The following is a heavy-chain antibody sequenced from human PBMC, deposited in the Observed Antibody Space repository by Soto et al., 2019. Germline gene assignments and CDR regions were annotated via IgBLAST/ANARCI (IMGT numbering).Heavy chain of an antibody. CDR3: ARSSQGVFDI. D-gene: IGHD2-15*01. CDR2: IYYSGST. V-gene: IGHV4-61*01. Sequence: SETLSLTCTVSGGSVSSGIYYWSWIRQPPGKGLEWIGYIYYSGSTNYNPSLTSRVTISVDTSKNQFSLKVSSVTAADTAVYYCARSSQGVFDIWGQGTLVTVSS. J-gene: IGHJ3*02. CDR1: GGSVSSGIYY.